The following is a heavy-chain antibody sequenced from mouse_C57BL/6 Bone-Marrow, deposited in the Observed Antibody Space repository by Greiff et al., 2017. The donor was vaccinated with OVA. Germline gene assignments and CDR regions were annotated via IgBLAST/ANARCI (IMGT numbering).Heavy chain of an antibody. J-gene: IGHJ4*01. D-gene: IGHD2-12*01. CDR3: ARQTSTTGGYYAMDY. Sequence: EVMLVESGGGLVQPGGSLKLSCAASGFTFSDYYMYWVRQTPEKRLEWVAYISTGGGSTYYPDTVKGRFTISRDNAKNTRYLQMSRLKSEDTAMYYCARQTSTTGGYYAMDYWGQGTSVTVSS. CDR2: ISTGGGST. V-gene: IGHV5-12*01. CDR1: GFTFSDYY.